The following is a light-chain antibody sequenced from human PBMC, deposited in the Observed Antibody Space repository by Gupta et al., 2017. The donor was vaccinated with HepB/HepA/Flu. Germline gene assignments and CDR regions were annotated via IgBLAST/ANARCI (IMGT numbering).Light chain of an antibody. CDR3: HTWGTGIRV. Sequence: QLVLTQSPSASASLGASVKLTCTLSSGHTNYAITWHQQQAEKSPRYLMRVNSDGSHTKRDGIPDRFSGASSGSERYLTIYSLQAEDEADYDWHTWGTGIRVFGGGTKLTVL. V-gene: IGLV4-69*01. CDR2: VNSDGSH. J-gene: IGLJ3*02. CDR1: SGHTNYA.